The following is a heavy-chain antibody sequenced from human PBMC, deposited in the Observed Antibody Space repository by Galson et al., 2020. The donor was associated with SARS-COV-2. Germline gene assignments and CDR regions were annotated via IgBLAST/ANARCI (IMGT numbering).Heavy chain of an antibody. CDR3: AGATSLWQWLVPVVTYFVY. Sequence: SQTPSLPCTVSGGSISRYYWRWIPQPPGKGLEWIGYIYYSGSTNYNPTLKSRVTISVDTSNNQRSLKLSSVTAADTAVYYCAGATSLWQWLVPVVTYFVYWGQGTLVTVSS. J-gene: IGHJ4*02. V-gene: IGHV4-59*01. CDR1: GGSISRYY. D-gene: IGHD6-19*01. CDR2: IYYSGST.